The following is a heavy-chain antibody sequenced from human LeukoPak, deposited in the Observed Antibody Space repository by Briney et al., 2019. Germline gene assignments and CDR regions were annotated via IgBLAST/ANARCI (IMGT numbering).Heavy chain of an antibody. Sequence: SETXSLTCTGSGGSISDNYWTWIRQXPGKGLEWIGYMYFIGRTNYNPSFKSRVIISVDTSKNQFSLKVSSVTAADTAVYYCARLHDYGGKNFDLWGRGTLVTVSS. J-gene: IGHJ2*01. CDR2: MYFIGRT. D-gene: IGHD4-23*01. CDR1: GGSISDNY. CDR3: ARLHDYGGKNFDL. V-gene: IGHV4-59*01.